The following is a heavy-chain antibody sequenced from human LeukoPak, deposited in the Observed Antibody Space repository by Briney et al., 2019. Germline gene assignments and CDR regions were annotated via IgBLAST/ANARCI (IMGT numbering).Heavy chain of an antibody. J-gene: IGHJ4*02. V-gene: IGHV3-30-3*01. CDR1: GFTFSSYA. CDR2: ISYDGSNK. D-gene: IGHD2/OR15-2a*01. CDR3: AREGYFRGEAIDY. Sequence: GRSLRLSCAASGFTFSSYAMHWVRQAPGKGLEWVAVISYDGSNKYYADSVKGRFTISRDNSKNTLYLQMNSLRAEDTAVYYCAREGYFRGEAIDYWGQGTLVTVSS.